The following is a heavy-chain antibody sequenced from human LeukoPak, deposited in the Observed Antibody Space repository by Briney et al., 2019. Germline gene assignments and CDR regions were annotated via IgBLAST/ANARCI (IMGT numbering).Heavy chain of an antibody. D-gene: IGHD6-6*01. Sequence: SGPTLVNPTQTLTLTCTFSGFSLNTSGMCVVWIRQPPGKALEWLARIDWDDAKYYSTSLKTRLTISKDTSKNQVVLTMTKMDPVDTATYYCARLYSSSSGLFDSWGQGTLVTVSS. CDR1: GFSLNTSGMC. CDR2: IDWDDAK. J-gene: IGHJ4*02. V-gene: IGHV2-70*11. CDR3: ARLYSSSSGLFDS.